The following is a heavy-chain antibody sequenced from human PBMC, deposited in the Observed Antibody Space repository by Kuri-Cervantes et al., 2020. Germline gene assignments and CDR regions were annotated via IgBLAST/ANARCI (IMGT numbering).Heavy chain of an antibody. D-gene: IGHD3-22*01. CDR2: IKRDGSEK. CDR1: GFSFSSYG. Sequence: GESLKISCAASGFSFSSYGMHWVRQAPGKGLEWVANIKRDGSEKYYVDSVKGRFTISRDNAKNSLYLLMDSLRPEDTALYYCAKARYYDSGGPDYWGQGTLVTVSS. CDR3: AKARYYDSGGPDY. V-gene: IGHV3-7*03. J-gene: IGHJ4*02.